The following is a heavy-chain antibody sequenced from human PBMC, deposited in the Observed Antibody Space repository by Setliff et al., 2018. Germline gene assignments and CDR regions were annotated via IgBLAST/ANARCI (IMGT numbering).Heavy chain of an antibody. CDR2: IKQDGSDK. CDR1: GFSLSIFW. D-gene: IGHD1-26*01. J-gene: IGHJ4*02. Sequence: LGGSLRLSCAASGFSLSIFWMSWVRQAPGKGLEWVASIKQDGSDKYYVDSVKGRFTISRDNSKNTVYLEMNNLRADDTAVYYCAGDPPRSDWRLDSWGQGTLVTVSS. V-gene: IGHV3-7*01. CDR3: AGDPPRSDWRLDS.